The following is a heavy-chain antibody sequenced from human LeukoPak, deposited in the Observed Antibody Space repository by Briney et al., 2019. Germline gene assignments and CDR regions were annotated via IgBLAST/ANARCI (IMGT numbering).Heavy chain of an antibody. V-gene: IGHV5-51*01. D-gene: IGHD3-22*01. Sequence: GESLQISCKGSGYSFSNYWIAWVRQMPGKGLEWMGIIYPGDSDTRYSPSFQGQVTISADKSISTAYLQWSSLKASDTAMYYCATNYYGTSGFYLSLHYWGQGTLVTVSS. CDR2: IYPGDSDT. CDR3: ATNYYGTSGFYLSLHY. CDR1: GYSFSNYW. J-gene: IGHJ4*02.